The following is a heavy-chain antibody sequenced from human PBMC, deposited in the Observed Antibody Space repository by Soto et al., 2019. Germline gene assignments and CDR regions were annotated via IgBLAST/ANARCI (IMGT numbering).Heavy chain of an antibody. CDR3: AKDHGVVLLWFGELLGGTSDY. CDR1: GFTFSSYA. D-gene: IGHD3-10*01. J-gene: IGHJ4*02. Sequence: GGSLRLSCAASGFTFSSYAMSWVRQAPGKGLEWVSAISGSGGSTYYADSVKGRFTISRDNSKNTLYLQMNSLRAEDTAVYYCAKDHGVVLLWFGELLGGTSDYWGQGTLVTVSS. CDR2: ISGSGGST. V-gene: IGHV3-23*01.